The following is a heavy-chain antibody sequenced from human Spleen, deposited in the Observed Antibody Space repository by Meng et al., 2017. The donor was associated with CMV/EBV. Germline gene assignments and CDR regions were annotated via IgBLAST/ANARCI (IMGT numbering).Heavy chain of an antibody. J-gene: IGHJ4*02. D-gene: IGHD1-1*01. CDR1: GVSISSEY. CDR3: ARVQVISTTIDY. Sequence: SETLSLTCAVSGVSISSEYWSWIRQPPGKGLEWIGYIYYSGSTRYNSALESRGTISIDTSKNQFSLQLKSVTAADTAVYYCARVQVISTTIDYWGQGTLVTVSS. V-gene: IGHV4-59*01. CDR2: IYYSGST.